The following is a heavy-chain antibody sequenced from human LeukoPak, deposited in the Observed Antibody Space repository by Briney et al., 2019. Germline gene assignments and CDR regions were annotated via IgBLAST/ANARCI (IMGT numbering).Heavy chain of an antibody. D-gene: IGHD3-9*01. CDR3: ARGILADDIMTGP. CDR1: GYTFSSYV. Sequence: GASVKASYKTAGYTFSSYVVTWLRQAPGLGLTWLGGVSAYNGDTKYAQKLQDRVTMTTDTSTTTAYMKLRSLRSDDTAVYYCARGILADDIMTGPWGQGTRVTVSS. J-gene: IGHJ5*02. CDR2: VSAYNGDT. V-gene: IGHV1-18*01.